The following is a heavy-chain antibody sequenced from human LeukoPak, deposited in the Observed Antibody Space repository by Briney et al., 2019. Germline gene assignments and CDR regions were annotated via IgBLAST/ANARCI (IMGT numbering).Heavy chain of an antibody. CDR2: IKQDGSEK. Sequence: GGSLRLSCAASGFTFSSYWMSWVRQAPGKGLEWVANIKQDGSEKYYVDSVKGRFTISRDNAKNSLYLQMNSLRAEDTAVYYCARDYSSSWYDYYYYYMDVWGKGTTVTVSS. D-gene: IGHD6-13*01. CDR1: GFTFSSYW. J-gene: IGHJ6*03. CDR3: ARDYSSSWYDYYYYYMDV. V-gene: IGHV3-7*01.